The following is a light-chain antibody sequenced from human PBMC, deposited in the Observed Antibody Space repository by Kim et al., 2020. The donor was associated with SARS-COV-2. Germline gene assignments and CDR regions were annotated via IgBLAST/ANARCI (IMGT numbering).Light chain of an antibody. CDR2: LGS. V-gene: IGKV2-28*01. Sequence: PASISCRSSQSLLHSNGYNYLVWYLQKPGQSPQLLIYLGSNRASGVPDRFSGSGSGTDFTLKISRVEAEDIGVYYCMQALQTPNTFGQGTKVDIK. J-gene: IGKJ1*01. CDR1: QSLLHSNGYNY. CDR3: MQALQTPNT.